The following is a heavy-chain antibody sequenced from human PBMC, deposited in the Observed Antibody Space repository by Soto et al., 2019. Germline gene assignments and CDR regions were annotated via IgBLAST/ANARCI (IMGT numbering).Heavy chain of an antibody. CDR3: ARDFWNLDHYYMDV. CDR1: GDSISDYY. Sequence: SETLSLTCTVSGDSISDYYWSWIRQPPGKGLEWIGYIHSSGSNNYNPSLKSRVTMSVDWSKDQFSLKLTSVTAADTAVYYCARDFWNLDHYYMDVWGQGTTVTVSS. V-gene: IGHV4-59*01. D-gene: IGHD3-3*01. CDR2: IHSSGSN. J-gene: IGHJ6*03.